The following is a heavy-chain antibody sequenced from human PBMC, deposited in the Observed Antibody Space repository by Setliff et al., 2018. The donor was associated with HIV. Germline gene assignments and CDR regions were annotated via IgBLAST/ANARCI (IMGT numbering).Heavy chain of an antibody. J-gene: IGHJ4*02. CDR1: GYTFSNYG. Sequence: ASVKVSCKASGYTFSNYGISWVRQAPGQGLEWMGWISPYNGNTNYVQKLQGRVTITTDTSTSTAYMELRSLRSDDTAVYYCARVRQGPGDWYGLLDSWGQGSLVTVSS. D-gene: IGHD6-19*01. V-gene: IGHV1-18*01. CDR2: ISPYNGNT. CDR3: ARVRQGPGDWYGLLDS.